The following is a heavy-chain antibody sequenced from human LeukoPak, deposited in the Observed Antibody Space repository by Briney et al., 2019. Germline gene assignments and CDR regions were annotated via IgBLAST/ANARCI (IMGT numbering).Heavy chain of an antibody. V-gene: IGHV3-9*01. D-gene: IGHD3-22*01. Sequence: GGSLRLSCAASGFTFVEYAMDWVRQAPGKGLEWVSGISWNSGSIGYADSVKGRFTISRDNAKNSLYLQMNSLRAEDTALYYCAKDLGPGVLRSSGLGYWGQGTLVTVSS. CDR3: AKDLGPGVLRSSGLGY. CDR2: ISWNSGSI. CDR1: GFTFVEYA. J-gene: IGHJ4*02.